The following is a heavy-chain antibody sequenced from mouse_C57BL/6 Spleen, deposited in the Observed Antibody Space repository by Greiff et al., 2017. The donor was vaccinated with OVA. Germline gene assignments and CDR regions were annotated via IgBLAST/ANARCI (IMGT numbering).Heavy chain of an antibody. D-gene: IGHD3-2*02. CDR1: GYAFSSSW. CDR3: ARRTAQATGMDY. CDR2: IYPGDGDT. J-gene: IGHJ4*01. Sequence: VKLQESGLELVKPGASVKISCKASGYAFSSSWMNWVKQRPGKGLEWIGRIYPGDGDTNYNGKFKGKATLTADKSSSTAYMQLSSLTSEDSAVYFCARRTAQATGMDYWGQGTSVTVSS. V-gene: IGHV1-82*01.